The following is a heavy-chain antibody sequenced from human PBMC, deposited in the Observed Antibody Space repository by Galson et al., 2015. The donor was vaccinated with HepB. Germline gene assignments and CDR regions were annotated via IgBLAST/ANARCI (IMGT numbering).Heavy chain of an antibody. Sequence: SVKVSCKVSGYTLTELSMHWVRQAPGKGLEWMGGFDPEDGETIYAQKFQGGVTMTEDTSTDTAYMELSSLRSEDTAVYYCATALGIVGAPYFDYWGQGTLVTVSS. J-gene: IGHJ4*02. D-gene: IGHD1-26*01. V-gene: IGHV1-24*01. CDR1: GYTLTELS. CDR2: FDPEDGET. CDR3: ATALGIVGAPYFDY.